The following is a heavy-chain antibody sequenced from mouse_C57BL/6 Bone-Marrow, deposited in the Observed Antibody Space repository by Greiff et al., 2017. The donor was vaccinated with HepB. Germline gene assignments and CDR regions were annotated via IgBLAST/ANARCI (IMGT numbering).Heavy chain of an antibody. CDR3: ARLSVYYDYDRGAMDY. CDR2: ISGGGGNT. CDR1: GFTFSSYT. Sequence: EVKVEESGGGLVKPGGSLKLSCAASGFTFSSYTMSWVRQTPEKRLEWVATISGGGGNTYYPDSVKGRFTISRDNAKNTLYLQMSSLRSEDTALYYCARLSVYYDYDRGAMDYWGQGTSVTVSS. J-gene: IGHJ4*01. V-gene: IGHV5-9*01. D-gene: IGHD2-4*01.